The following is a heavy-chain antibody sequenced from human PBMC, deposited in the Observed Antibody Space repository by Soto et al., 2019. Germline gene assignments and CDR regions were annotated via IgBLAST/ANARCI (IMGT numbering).Heavy chain of an antibody. Sequence: ASVKVSCKASGFTFSTNGINWVRQAPGQGLQWMGWMNANVDATDSPQEFKGRVTMTWNASISTAYMELSNLKSDDTAVYYCAREVVDGSSRLPAPGGQGSLATVS. J-gene: IGHJ4*02. CDR3: AREVVDGSSRLPAP. CDR2: MNANVDAT. D-gene: IGHD3-10*01. CDR1: GFTFSTNG. V-gene: IGHV1-8*01.